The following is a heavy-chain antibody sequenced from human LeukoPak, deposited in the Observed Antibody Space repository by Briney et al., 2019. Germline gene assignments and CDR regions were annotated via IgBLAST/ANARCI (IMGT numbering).Heavy chain of an antibody. D-gene: IGHD3-16*01. CDR1: SYNFRNYW. CDR3: ARRNYYDVWFDP. V-gene: IGHV5-51*01. CDR2: IYPGGSET. J-gene: IGHJ5*02. Sequence: GESLKISCKASSYNFRNYWIGWVRQMPGKGLEWMGIIYPGGSETQYMPSFEGQVTISVDESTSTVYLQWSTLKASDTAMYYCARRNYYDVWFDPWGQGTLVTVSS.